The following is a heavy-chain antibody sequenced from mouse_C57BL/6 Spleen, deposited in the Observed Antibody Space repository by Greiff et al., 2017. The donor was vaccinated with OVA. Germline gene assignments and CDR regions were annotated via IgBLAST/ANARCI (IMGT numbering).Heavy chain of an antibody. CDR2: INPNNGGT. Sequence: VQLQQSGPELVKPGASVKIPCKASGYTFTDYNMDWVKQSHGKSLEWIGDINPNNGGTIYNQKFKGKATMTVDKSSSTAYMELRSLTSEDTAVYYGARGYYYGSSDAYSYWCFDVWGTGTTVTVSS. CDR3: ARGYYYGSSDAYSYWCFDV. V-gene: IGHV1-18*01. J-gene: IGHJ1*03. D-gene: IGHD1-1*01. CDR1: GYTFTDYN.